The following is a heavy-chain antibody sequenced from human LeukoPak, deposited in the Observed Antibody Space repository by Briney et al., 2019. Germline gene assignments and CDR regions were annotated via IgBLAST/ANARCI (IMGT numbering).Heavy chain of an antibody. CDR3: ARRGLGSHSGIFDY. Sequence: SGTLSLTCTVSGGSISSYYWTWIRQPPGKGLEWIGYIYYSGSTYYNPSLKSRVTISVDTSKNQFSLKLSSVTAADTALYYCARRGLGSHSGIFDYWGQGTLVTVSS. J-gene: IGHJ4*02. D-gene: IGHD1-26*01. CDR2: IYYSGST. CDR1: GGSISSYY. V-gene: IGHV4-59*08.